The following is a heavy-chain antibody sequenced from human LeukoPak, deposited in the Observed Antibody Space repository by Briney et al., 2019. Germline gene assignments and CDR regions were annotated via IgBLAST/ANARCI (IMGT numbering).Heavy chain of an antibody. V-gene: IGHV3-7*01. CDR3: ARDSNGGINWFDP. CDR2: IKQDGSEK. J-gene: IGHJ5*02. CDR1: GFTFSSYW. D-gene: IGHD4-11*01. Sequence: GGSLRLSCAASGFTFSSYWMSWVRQAPGKGLEWVANIKQDGSEKYYVDSVKGRFTISRDNAKNSLYPQMNSLRAEDTAVYYCARDSNGGINWFDPWGQGTLVTVSS.